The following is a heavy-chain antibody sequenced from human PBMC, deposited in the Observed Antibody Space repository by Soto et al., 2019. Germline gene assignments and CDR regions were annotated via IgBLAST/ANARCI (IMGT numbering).Heavy chain of an antibody. V-gene: IGHV5-51*01. CDR2: IYPGDSDT. Sequence: PGESLKISCKGSGYSFTSYWIGWVRQMPGKGLEWMGIIYPGDSDTRYSPSFQGQVTISRDNSKNTLYLQMGSLRADDMAVYYCARAWRADVWGQGTTVTVSS. J-gene: IGHJ6*02. CDR1: GYSFTSYW. CDR3: ARAWRADV.